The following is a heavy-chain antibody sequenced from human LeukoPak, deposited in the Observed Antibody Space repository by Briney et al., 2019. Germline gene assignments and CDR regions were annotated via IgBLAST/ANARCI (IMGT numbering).Heavy chain of an antibody. D-gene: IGHD6-13*01. CDR2: IYYSGST. CDR3: ARDSYSSSWSYYFDY. Sequence: SQTLSLTCTVSGGSISSGGYYWSWIRQHPGKGLEWIGYIYYSGSTYYNPSLKSRVTISVDTSKNQFSLKLSSVTAADTAVYYCARDSYSSSWSYYFDYWGQGTLATVSS. J-gene: IGHJ4*02. V-gene: IGHV4-31*03. CDR1: GGSISSGGYY.